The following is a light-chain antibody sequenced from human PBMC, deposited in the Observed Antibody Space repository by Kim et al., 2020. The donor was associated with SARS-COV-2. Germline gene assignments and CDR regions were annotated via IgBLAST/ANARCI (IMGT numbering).Light chain of an antibody. CDR3: QQYYSYPGWT. V-gene: IGKV1-5*03. CDR1: QSISSW. Sequence: DIQMTQSPSTLSASVGDRVTITCRASQSISSWLAWYQQKPGKAPNLLIYKASSLESGVPPRFSGSGSGTEFTLTISSLQPDDFATYYCQQYYSYPGWTFGQGTKVDIK. J-gene: IGKJ1*01. CDR2: KAS.